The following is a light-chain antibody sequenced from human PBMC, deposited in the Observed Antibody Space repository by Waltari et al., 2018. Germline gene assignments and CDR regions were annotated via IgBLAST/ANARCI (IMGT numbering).Light chain of an antibody. V-gene: IGKV2-30*02. CDR1: RSLLHTNGNTY. Sequence: DVLMTQSPLSLAITPGQPASVSCWSSRSLLHTNGNTYLSWYHQKPGQPPRLLIFQASKRFSGAPDRFSGSGAGTNFTLNLTRVEAEDVGSFYCGQGTHLPPTFGQGTRVEIK. CDR3: GQGTHLPPT. CDR2: QAS. J-gene: IGKJ1*01.